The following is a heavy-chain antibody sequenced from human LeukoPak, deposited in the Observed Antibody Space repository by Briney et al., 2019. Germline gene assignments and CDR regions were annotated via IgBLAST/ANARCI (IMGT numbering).Heavy chain of an antibody. CDR1: GGSISSGGYY. CDR2: IYYSGST. D-gene: IGHD6-25*01. V-gene: IGHV4-61*08. Sequence: PSETLSLTCTVSGGSISSGGYYWSWIRQPPGKALEWIGYIYYSGSTSYNPSLKSRVTISIDTSKNQFSLKLTSVTTADTAVYYCARAGGVKTAALDLDYWGQGTLVTVSS. CDR3: ARAGGVKTAALDLDY. J-gene: IGHJ4*02.